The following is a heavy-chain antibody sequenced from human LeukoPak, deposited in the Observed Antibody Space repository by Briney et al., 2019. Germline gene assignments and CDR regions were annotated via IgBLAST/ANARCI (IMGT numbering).Heavy chain of an antibody. Sequence: PGGSLRLPCAASGFTFSNYAMHWVRRAPGKGLEWVAFIRYDGSKRYYADSVNGRFTISRDNSKNTLYLQLNSLRAEDTAVYYCATERPDTGGSKIDYWGQGTLVTVSS. CDR1: GFTFSNYA. CDR3: ATERPDTGGSKIDY. D-gene: IGHD2-8*02. CDR2: IRYDGSKR. J-gene: IGHJ4*02. V-gene: IGHV3-30*02.